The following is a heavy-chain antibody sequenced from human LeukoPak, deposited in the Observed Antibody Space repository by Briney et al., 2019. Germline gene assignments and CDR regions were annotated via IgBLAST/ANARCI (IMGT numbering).Heavy chain of an antibody. CDR2: IKLDGSEK. J-gene: IGHJ4*02. V-gene: IGHV3-7*03. Sequence: PGGSLRLSCVASGFTFGKYWMSWVRQAPGKGLEWVANIKLDGSEKNYVDSVKGRFTISRDNTKNSLYLQMNSLRVEDTAVFYCARDRDRNFYYFDYWGQGTLVTVSS. CDR3: ARDRDRNFYYFDY. D-gene: IGHD2/OR15-2a*01. CDR1: GFTFGKYW.